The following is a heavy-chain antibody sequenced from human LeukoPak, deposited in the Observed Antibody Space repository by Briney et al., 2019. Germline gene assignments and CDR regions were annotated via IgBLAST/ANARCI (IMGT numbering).Heavy chain of an antibody. CDR1: GGSISSYY. V-gene: IGHV4-59*01. CDR3: ARSIRRDDCYDY. J-gene: IGHJ4*02. CDR2: IYYSGST. Sequence: SETLSLTCTVSGGSISSYYWSWIRQPPGKGLEWIGYIYYSGSTNYNPSLKSRVTISVDTSKNQFSLKLSSVTAADTAAYYCARSIRRDDCYDYWGQGTLVTVSS.